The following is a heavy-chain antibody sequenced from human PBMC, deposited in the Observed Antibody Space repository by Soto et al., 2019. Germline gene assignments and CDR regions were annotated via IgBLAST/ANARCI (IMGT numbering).Heavy chain of an antibody. CDR3: ARDPAPRRWYHS. J-gene: IGHJ5*01. Sequence: PGGSLRLACASCGVTVSNSGVDWSRKVPGKGLVWVSRINSEGSSTTYADSVKGRFTISRDSAKNTLYLQMNSLRAEDSAVYYCARDPAPRRWYHSWGQGTLVTASP. V-gene: IGHV3-74*01. CDR1: GVTVSNSG. CDR2: INSEGSST.